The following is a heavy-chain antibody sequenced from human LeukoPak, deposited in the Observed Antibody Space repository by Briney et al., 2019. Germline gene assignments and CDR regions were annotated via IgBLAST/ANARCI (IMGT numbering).Heavy chain of an antibody. V-gene: IGHV3-23*01. D-gene: IGHD6-6*01. CDR2: ITGGGDDT. Sequence: GGSLRLSCTASGFTFSDYAMSWVRQAPGKGLEWISAITGGGDDTYHADSVKGRLTISRDNSKNTLYLQMNSLRVEDTAVYYCAKGSTSSRPYYFDYWGQGALVTVSS. CDR3: AKGSTSSRPYYFDY. J-gene: IGHJ4*02. CDR1: GFTFSDYA.